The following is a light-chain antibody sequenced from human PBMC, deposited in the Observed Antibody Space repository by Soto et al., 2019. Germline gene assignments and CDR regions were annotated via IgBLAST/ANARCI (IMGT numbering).Light chain of an antibody. CDR1: TSDIGDYNY. CDR3: TSWGI. J-gene: IGLJ1*01. V-gene: IGLV2-14*01. CDR2: LVS. Sequence: QSFLTQSASVSGSPGQSITISCTGTTSDIGDYNYVSWYQHLPDKVPKLIISLVSNRPSGVSNRFSGSKSGNTASLTISGLQAEDEGDYYCTSWGIFGPGTKVTVL.